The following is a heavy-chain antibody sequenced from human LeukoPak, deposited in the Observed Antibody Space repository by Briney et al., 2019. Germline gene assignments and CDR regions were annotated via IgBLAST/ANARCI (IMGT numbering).Heavy chain of an antibody. D-gene: IGHD3-16*01. CDR1: GFTFSSYG. CDR3: ARDSDTLYDYVWGTVDY. Sequence: GRSLRLSCAASGFTFSSYGMHWVRPAPGKGLEWVAVIWYDGSNKYYADSVKGRFTISRDNSKNTLYLQMNSLRAEDTAVYYCARDSDTLYDYVWGTVDYWGQGTLVTVSS. CDR2: IWYDGSNK. V-gene: IGHV3-33*01. J-gene: IGHJ4*02.